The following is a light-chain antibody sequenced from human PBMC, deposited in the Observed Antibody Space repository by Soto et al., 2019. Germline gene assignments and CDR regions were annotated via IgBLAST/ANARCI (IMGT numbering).Light chain of an antibody. V-gene: IGKV1-9*01. Sequence: DIQLTQSPSFLSASVGDRVTITCRASQGISSFLAWYQEKPGEAPKLLIYDASTLQSGVPSRFSGSGSGTELTLKISSLQPEDFAHSYCQQLDSYPITFGQGTRLEIK. CDR1: QGISSF. CDR2: DAS. CDR3: QQLDSYPIT. J-gene: IGKJ5*01.